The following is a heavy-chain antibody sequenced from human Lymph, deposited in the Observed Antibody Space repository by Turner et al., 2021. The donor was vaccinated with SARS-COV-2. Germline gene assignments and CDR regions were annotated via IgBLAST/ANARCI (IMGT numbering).Heavy chain of an antibody. D-gene: IGHD2-2*02. CDR3: AREGYCSSTSCYRGQYYYYGMDV. J-gene: IGHJ6*02. CDR2: ISVYNGYT. Sequence: QVQLVQSGAEVKKTGASGKVSCRASGHTFSSYGISWVRQAPGQGLEWMGWISVYNGYTNYAQKLQGRVTMTTDTSTRTAYMELRSLRSDDTAVYYCAREGYCSSTSCYRGQYYYYGMDVWGQGTTVTVSS. V-gene: IGHV1-18*04. CDR1: GHTFSSYG.